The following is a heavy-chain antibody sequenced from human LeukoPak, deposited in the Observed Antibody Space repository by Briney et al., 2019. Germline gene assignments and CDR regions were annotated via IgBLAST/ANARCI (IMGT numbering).Heavy chain of an antibody. J-gene: IGHJ4*02. D-gene: IGHD1/OR15-1a*01. CDR1: GLTFRDYA. V-gene: IGHV3-23*01. CDR3: VKSNNLGGDY. Sequence: GGSLRLSCAASGLTFRDYAMNWVRQAPGKGLEWVSSISGSGGGTFYADSVKGRFTISRDNSKKTVYLQMQSLRVEDTAVYYCVKSNNLGGDYWGQGTLVTVSS. CDR2: ISGSGGGT.